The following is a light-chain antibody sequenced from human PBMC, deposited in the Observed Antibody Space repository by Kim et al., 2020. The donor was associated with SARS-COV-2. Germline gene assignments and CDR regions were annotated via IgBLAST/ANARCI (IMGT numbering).Light chain of an antibody. V-gene: IGLV2-23*02. CDR2: EVT. J-gene: IGLJ3*02. CDR3: SSYAGGATWV. CDR1: SSDVGSYNL. Sequence: QSVVTQPASVSGSPGQSITISCTGSSSDVGSYNLVSWYQQYPGKAPQVIIYEVTYRPSGVSNRFSGSKSGNTASLTISGLQAEDEAEYYCSSYAGGATWVFGGGTQLTVL.